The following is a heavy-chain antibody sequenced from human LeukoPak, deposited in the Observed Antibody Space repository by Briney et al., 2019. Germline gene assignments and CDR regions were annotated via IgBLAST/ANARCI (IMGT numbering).Heavy chain of an antibody. J-gene: IGHJ4*02. CDR2: IHPEGNVK. CDR1: GFTCSNFW. V-gene: IGHV3-7*04. Sequence: PGGSLRRSCAVSGFTCSNFWMSWVRQAPGRGLEWVANIHPEGNVKDHVGSVEGRFVISRDNTKNLLFLQMSGLRVEDTALYYCARGDAFSGDHWGQGTLVTVSS. CDR3: ARGDAFSGDH.